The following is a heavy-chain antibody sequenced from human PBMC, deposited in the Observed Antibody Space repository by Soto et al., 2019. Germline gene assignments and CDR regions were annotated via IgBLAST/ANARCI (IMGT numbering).Heavy chain of an antibody. J-gene: IGHJ4*02. D-gene: IGHD2-2*02. V-gene: IGHV4-30-4*01. CDR3: AREPIPHLIYTQYYFDY. Sequence: PSETLSLTCTVSGGSISSGDYYWSWIRQPPGKGLEWIGYIYYSGSTYYNPSLKSRVTISVDTSKNQFSLKLSSVTAADTAVYYCAREPIPHLIYTQYYFDYWGQGTLVTVSS. CDR2: IYYSGST. CDR1: GGSISSGDYY.